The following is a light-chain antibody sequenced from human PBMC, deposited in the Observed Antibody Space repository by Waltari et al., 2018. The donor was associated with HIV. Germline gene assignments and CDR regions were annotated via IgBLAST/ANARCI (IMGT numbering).Light chain of an antibody. J-gene: IGKJ1*01. CDR1: HDVVNY. CDR3: QQYDKLPPT. V-gene: IGKV1-33*01. Sequence: DIQMTQSPSSLSASLGDGVTITCQASHDVVNYLNWYQQKPGKAPKLLIHDATKLETGVPSMFVGSGSGTDFTFTITRLQSEDIGTYYCQQYDKLPPTFGQGTKVEIK. CDR2: DAT.